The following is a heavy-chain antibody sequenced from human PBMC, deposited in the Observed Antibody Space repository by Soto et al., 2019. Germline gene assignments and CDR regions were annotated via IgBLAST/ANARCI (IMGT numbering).Heavy chain of an antibody. CDR1: GFNFSSYA. J-gene: IGHJ3*02. V-gene: IGHV3-23*01. CDR2: ISGSGGST. CDR3: TKALYCSSTSCYSGGDTFHI. D-gene: IGHD2-2*01. Sequence: PGGSLRLSCAASGFNFSSYAMSWVRQAPGKGLEWVSAISGSGGSTYYADSVKGRFTISRDNSKNTLSLQMNSLRAEDTAVYYCTKALYCSSTSCYSGGDTFHIWGQGTMVTVSS.